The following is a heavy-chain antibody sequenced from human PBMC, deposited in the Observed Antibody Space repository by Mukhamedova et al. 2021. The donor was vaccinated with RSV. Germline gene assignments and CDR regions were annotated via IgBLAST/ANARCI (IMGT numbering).Heavy chain of an antibody. CDR2: FSWNSGSI. CDR3: ATALGAAAAQYYFDY. Sequence: VRQAPGKGLEWVSGFSWNSGSIGYADSVKGRFTISRDNAKNSLYLQMNSLRAEAPALYYCATALGAAAAQYYFDYWGQGTLVTVS. D-gene: IGHD6-13*01. V-gene: IGHV3-9*01. J-gene: IGHJ4*02.